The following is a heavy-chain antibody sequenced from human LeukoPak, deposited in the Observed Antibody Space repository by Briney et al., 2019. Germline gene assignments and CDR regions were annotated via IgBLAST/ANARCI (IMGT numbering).Heavy chain of an antibody. V-gene: IGHV4-34*01. CDR1: GGSFRGYY. Sequence: SETLSLTCAGYGGSFRGYYWSWIRQPPGKGLEWIGEINHSGSTNYNPSLKSRVTISVDTSKNQFSLKLSSVTAADTAVYYCARDYYGSGSHPRYYYYYMDVWGKGTTVTVSS. CDR2: INHSGST. J-gene: IGHJ6*03. CDR3: ARDYYGSGSHPRYYYYYMDV. D-gene: IGHD3-10*01.